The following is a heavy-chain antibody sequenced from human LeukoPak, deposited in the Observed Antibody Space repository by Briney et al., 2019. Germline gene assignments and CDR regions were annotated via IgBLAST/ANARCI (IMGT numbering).Heavy chain of an antibody. Sequence: GGSLRLSCAASGFTFSSYAMSWVRQAPGKGLEWVSAISGSGGSTYYADSVKGRFTISRDNSKNTLYLQMNSLRAEDTAAYYCARDRYSGYGAFDPWGQGTLVTVSS. CDR2: ISGSGGST. D-gene: IGHD5-12*01. CDR1: GFTFSSYA. J-gene: IGHJ5*02. CDR3: ARDRYSGYGAFDP. V-gene: IGHV3-23*01.